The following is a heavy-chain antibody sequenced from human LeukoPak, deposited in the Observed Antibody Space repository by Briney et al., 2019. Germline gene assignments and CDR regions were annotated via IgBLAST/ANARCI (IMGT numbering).Heavy chain of an antibody. J-gene: IGHJ5*02. CDR1: GGPFSGYY. CDR3: ARGITTVVTLNWFDP. V-gene: IGHV4-34*01. Sequence: PSETLSLTCAVYGGPFSGYYWSWLRQPPGKGLEWIGEINHSGSTNYNPSLKSRVTISVDTSKNQFSLKLSSVTAADTAVYYCARGITTVVTLNWFDPWGQGTLVTVSS. CDR2: INHSGST. D-gene: IGHD4-23*01.